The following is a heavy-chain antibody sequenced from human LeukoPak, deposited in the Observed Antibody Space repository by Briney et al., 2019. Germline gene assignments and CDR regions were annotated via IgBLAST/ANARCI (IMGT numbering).Heavy chain of an antibody. CDR1: GYSFTSYW. J-gene: IGHJ4*02. D-gene: IGHD6-19*01. Sequence: GESLKISCKGSGYSFTSYWIGWVRQMPGKGLEWMGIIYPGDSDTIYSPSFRGQVTISADKSINTAYLQWSSLKASDTAIYYCARLSRQWLAFDFWGQGTLVTVSS. CDR2: IYPGDSDT. CDR3: ARLSRQWLAFDF. V-gene: IGHV5-51*01.